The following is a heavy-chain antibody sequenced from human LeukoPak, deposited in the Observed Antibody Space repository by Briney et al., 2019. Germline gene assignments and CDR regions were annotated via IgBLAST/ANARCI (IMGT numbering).Heavy chain of an antibody. CDR2: ISGSGGST. D-gene: IGHD6-19*01. V-gene: IGHV3-23*01. CDR1: GFTFNSYA. J-gene: IGHJ5*02. Sequence: PGGSLRLSCAASGFTFNSYAMSWVRQAPGKGLEWVSAISGSGGSTYYADSVKGRFTISRDNSKNTLYLQMNSLRAEDTAVYYCAKDRLGPIAVGGYEVFDPWGQGTLVTVSS. CDR3: AKDRLGPIAVGGYEVFDP.